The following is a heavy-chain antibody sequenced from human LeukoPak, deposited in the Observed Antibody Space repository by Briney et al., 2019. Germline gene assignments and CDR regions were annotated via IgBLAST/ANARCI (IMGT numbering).Heavy chain of an antibody. Sequence: GAAVSVSCTSAGYTYTNNGSSWVRQAPGEGLEWMEWISAYNGNTDYAQKLQGRVTMTTDTSTNTAYMELRSLRSDDTAVYYCARVSPTTSEDAFDIWGQGTMVTVSS. J-gene: IGHJ3*02. V-gene: IGHV1-18*01. CDR3: ARVSPTTSEDAFDI. D-gene: IGHD1-14*01. CDR1: GYTYTNNG. CDR2: ISAYNGNT.